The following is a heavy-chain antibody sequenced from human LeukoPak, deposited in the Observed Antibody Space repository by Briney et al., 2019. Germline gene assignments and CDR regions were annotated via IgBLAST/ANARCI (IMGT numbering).Heavy chain of an antibody. D-gene: IGHD3-16*02. Sequence: AASVKVSCKASGGTFSSYAISWVRQAPGQGLEWMGGIIPIFGTANYAQKFQGRVTITTDESTSTAYMELSSLRSEDTAVYYCAREGRESYYFDYWGQGTLVTVSS. CDR2: IIPIFGTA. V-gene: IGHV1-69*05. CDR1: GGTFSSYA. CDR3: AREGRESYYFDY. J-gene: IGHJ4*02.